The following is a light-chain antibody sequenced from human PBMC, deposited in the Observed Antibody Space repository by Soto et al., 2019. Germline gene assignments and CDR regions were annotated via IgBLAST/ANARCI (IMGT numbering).Light chain of an antibody. J-gene: IGKJ2*01. CDR1: QSISSW. CDR3: QEYSSYVYT. CDR2: GSS. Sequence: DIQMTQSPSTLSASVGDRVTITCRASQSISSWLAWYQQKPGTAPKLLIYGSSTLETGVPLRFSGSRSGTEFILTISSLQPDDSATYYCQEYSSYVYTFGQGTKLEIK. V-gene: IGKV1-5*01.